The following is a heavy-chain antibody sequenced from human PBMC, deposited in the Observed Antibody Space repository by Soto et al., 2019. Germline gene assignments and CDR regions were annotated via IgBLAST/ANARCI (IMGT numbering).Heavy chain of an antibody. J-gene: IGHJ4*02. D-gene: IGHD3-16*01. V-gene: IGHV3-74*01. CDR1: GFTFNTYW. CDR3: ASTGGSLRMGVVGY. CDR2: INSDGTKT. Sequence: GGSLRLSCAGSGFTFNTYWMHWVRQAPGKGLVWVSRINSDGTKTSYADSVKGRFTISRDNAKNSLYLQMNSLRAEDTAVYYCASTGGSLRMGVVGYWGQGTLVTVSS.